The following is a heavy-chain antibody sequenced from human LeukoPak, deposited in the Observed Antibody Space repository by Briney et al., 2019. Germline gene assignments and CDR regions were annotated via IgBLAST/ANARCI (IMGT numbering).Heavy chain of an antibody. CDR1: GGSISSGGYY. CDR2: IYYSGST. J-gene: IGHJ4*02. CDR3: ARGPEMATIFDY. Sequence: PSETLSLTCTVSGGSISSGGYYWSWIRQHPGKGLEWIGYIYYSGSTYYNPSLKSRVTISVDTSKNQFSLKLSSVTAADTAVYYCARGPEMATIFDYWGQGTLVTVSS. D-gene: IGHD5-24*01. V-gene: IGHV4-31*03.